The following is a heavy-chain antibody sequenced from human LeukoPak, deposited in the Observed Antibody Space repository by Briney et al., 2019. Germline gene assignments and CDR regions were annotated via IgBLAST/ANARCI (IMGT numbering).Heavy chain of an antibody. CDR3: ARIGYSSSSLDY. CDR2: ISVSGGST. Sequence: GGSLRLSCAASGFTFSSYGMSWVRQAPGKGLEWVSGISVSGGSTYYTHSVKGRFTISRDNAKNPLYLQINSLRAEDTAVYYCARIGYSSSSLDYWGQGTLVTVSS. J-gene: IGHJ4*02. CDR1: GFTFSSYG. D-gene: IGHD6-6*01. V-gene: IGHV3-23*01.